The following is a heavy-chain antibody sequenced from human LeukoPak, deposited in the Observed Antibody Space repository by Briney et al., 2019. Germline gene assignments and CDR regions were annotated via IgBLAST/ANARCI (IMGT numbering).Heavy chain of an antibody. D-gene: IGHD6-13*01. V-gene: IGHV1-18*01. CDR3: ARDLIPGYSSSWLYYFDY. Sequence: VASVKVSCKASGYTFTSYGISWVRQAPGQGLEWMGWISGYSGNTNYVQKFQGRVTTATDTSTSTVYMELRSLRSDDTAVYYCARDLIPGYSSSWLYYFDYWGQGTLVTVSS. CDR1: GYTFTSYG. CDR2: ISGYSGNT. J-gene: IGHJ4*02.